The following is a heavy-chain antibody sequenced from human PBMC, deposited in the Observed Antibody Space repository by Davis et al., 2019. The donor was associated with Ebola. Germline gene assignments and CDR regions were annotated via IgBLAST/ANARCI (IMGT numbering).Heavy chain of an antibody. D-gene: IGHD6-19*01. Sequence: GSLRLSCTVSGGSISSYYWSWIRQPPGKGLEWIGYIYYSGSTNYNPSLKSRVTISVDTSKNQFSLKLSSVTAADTAVYYCARDHGNGWPPTDAFDIWGQGTMVTVSS. V-gene: IGHV4-59*01. CDR3: ARDHGNGWPPTDAFDI. CDR2: IYYSGST. CDR1: GGSISSYY. J-gene: IGHJ3*02.